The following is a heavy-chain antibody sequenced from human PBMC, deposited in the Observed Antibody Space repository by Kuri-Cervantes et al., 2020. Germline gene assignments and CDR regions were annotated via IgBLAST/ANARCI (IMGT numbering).Heavy chain of an antibody. CDR3: ASMGKGGSLAY. J-gene: IGHJ4*02. CDR1: TFSSYW. V-gene: IGHV4-39*07. D-gene: IGHD1-26*01. Sequence: TFSSYWMSWVRQAPGKGLEWIGSIYYSGSTYYNPSLKSRVTISVDTSKNQFSLKLSSVTAADTAVYYCASMGKGGSLAYWGQGTLVTVSS. CDR2: IYYSGST.